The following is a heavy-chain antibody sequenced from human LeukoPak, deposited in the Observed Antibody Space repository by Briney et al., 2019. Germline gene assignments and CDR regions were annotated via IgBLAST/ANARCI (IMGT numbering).Heavy chain of an antibody. J-gene: IGHJ4*02. CDR2: INTNTGNP. D-gene: IGHD3-22*01. Sequence: ASVKVSCKASGYTFTSYAMNWVRQAPGQGLEWMGWINTNTGNPTYAQGFTGRFVFSLDTSVSTAYLQIISLKAEDTAVYYCARDHNYPDSSPYLYGPLGYWGQGTLVTVSS. V-gene: IGHV7-4-1*02. CDR1: GYTFTSYA. CDR3: ARDHNYPDSSPYLYGPLGY.